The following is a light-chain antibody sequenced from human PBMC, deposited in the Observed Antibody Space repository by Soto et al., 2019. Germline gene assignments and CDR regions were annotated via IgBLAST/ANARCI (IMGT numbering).Light chain of an antibody. CDR3: QQYNNWRT. CDR2: GAS. CDR1: QSVTSN. Sequence: ETVMTQSPATLSVSPGERATLSCRASQSVTSNLAWYQQKPGQTPRLLIDGASTRATGIPARFSGSGSGTEFTLTISSLQSEDFAVYYCQQYNNWRTFGQGTKVEIK. V-gene: IGKV3-15*01. J-gene: IGKJ1*01.